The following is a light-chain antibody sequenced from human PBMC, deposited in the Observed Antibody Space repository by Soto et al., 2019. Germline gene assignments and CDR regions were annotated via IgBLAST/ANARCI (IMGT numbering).Light chain of an antibody. Sequence: DIQMTQSPSTLSASVGDRVTITCRASQSIRSWLAWYQQKPGKAPKLLIYDASSLESGVPSRFSGSGSGTEFTLTISSLQPDDFVTYYCQQYKSYWTFGQGTKVEIK. CDR2: DAS. J-gene: IGKJ1*01. V-gene: IGKV1-5*01. CDR1: QSIRSW. CDR3: QQYKSYWT.